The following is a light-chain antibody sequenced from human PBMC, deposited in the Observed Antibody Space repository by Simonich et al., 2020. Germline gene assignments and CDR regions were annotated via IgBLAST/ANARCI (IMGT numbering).Light chain of an antibody. CDR3: SSYTSSSTVV. CDR1: SSDVGGYNY. J-gene: IGLJ2*01. Sequence: QSALTQPASVSGSPGQSITISCTGTSSDVGGYNYVSWYQKHPGKAPKLMIYDVIKRPSGVSNRFSGSKSGNTASLTISGLQAEDEADYYCSSYTSSSTVVFGGGTKLTVL. V-gene: IGLV2-14*01. CDR2: DVI.